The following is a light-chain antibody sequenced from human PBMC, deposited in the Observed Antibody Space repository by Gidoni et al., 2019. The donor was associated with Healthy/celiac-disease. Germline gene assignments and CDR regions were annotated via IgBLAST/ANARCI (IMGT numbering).Light chain of an antibody. J-gene: IGKJ5*01. CDR3: MQALQTPIT. CDR2: LGS. CDR1: QSLLHSNGYNY. V-gene: IGKV2-28*01. Sequence: DIVMTQSPLSLPVTPGEPASISCRSSQSLLHSNGYNYLDWYLQKPGQSPQLLIYLGSNRASAVPDRFSGSGSGTDFTLKISRVEAEDVGVYYCMQALQTPITFGQXTRLEIK.